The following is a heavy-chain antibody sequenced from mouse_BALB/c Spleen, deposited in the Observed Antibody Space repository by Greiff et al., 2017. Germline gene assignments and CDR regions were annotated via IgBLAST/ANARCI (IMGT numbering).Heavy chain of an antibody. CDR1: GFTFSSYG. CDR3: ARHPPMITTTGRLYYAMDY. V-gene: IGHV5-6*01. Sequence: EVQGVESGGDLVKPGGSLKLSCAASGFTFSSYGMSWVRQTPDKRLEWVATISSGGSYTYYPDSVKGRFTISRDNAKNTLYLQMSSLKSEDTAMYYCARHPPMITTTGRLYYAMDYWGQGTSVTVSS. J-gene: IGHJ4*01. D-gene: IGHD2-4*01. CDR2: ISSGGSYT.